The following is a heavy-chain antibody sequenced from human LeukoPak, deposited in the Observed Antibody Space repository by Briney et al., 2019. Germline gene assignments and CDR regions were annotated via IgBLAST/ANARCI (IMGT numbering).Heavy chain of an antibody. CDR1: GYTFTSYG. CDR3: ARAYYDFWSGYHRFDY. J-gene: IGHJ4*02. D-gene: IGHD3-3*01. Sequence: ASVKVSCKASGYTFTSYGISWVRQAPGQGLEWMGWISAYNGNTNYAQKLQGRVTMTTDTSTSTAYMELRSLRSDDTAVYYCARAYYDFWSGYHRFDYWGQGTLVTVSS. V-gene: IGHV1-18*01. CDR2: ISAYNGNT.